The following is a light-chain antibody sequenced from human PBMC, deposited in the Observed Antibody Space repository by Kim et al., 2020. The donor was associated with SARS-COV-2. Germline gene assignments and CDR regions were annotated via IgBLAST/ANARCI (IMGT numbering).Light chain of an antibody. CDR1: QRVASGY. Sequence: DIVLTQSPGTLSLSPGERATLSCRARQRVASGYLAWYQQKLGQAPRLVIYGASSRATGIPDRFSGSGSETDFTLTISRLEPEDFAVYYCQQYGSSPRTFGQGTKVDIK. CDR3: QQYGSSPRT. V-gene: IGKV3-20*01. J-gene: IGKJ1*01. CDR2: GAS.